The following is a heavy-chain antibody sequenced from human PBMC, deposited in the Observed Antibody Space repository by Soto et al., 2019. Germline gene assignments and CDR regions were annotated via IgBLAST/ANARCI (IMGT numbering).Heavy chain of an antibody. Sequence: QMQLQESGPGLVKPSETLSLTCTVSGGSISSSSYYWGWIRQPPGQGLQWLGTIYSLGNTSYVPSLKSRVTIAVDQSKSQLFLKLSSVTAPDTAVYYCARQIYDSSGYYYAYWGQGTLVTVSS. V-gene: IGHV4-39*01. CDR2: IYSLGNT. CDR1: GGSISSSSYY. CDR3: ARQIYDSSGYYYAY. J-gene: IGHJ4*02. D-gene: IGHD3-22*01.